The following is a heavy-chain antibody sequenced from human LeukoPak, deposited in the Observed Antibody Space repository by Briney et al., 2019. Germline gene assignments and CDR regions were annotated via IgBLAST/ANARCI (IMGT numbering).Heavy chain of an antibody. J-gene: IGHJ4*02. V-gene: IGHV3-30*02. D-gene: IGHD4-11*01. CDR1: GFIFRDYG. CDR2: IRFGGSQQ. Sequence: GGSLRLSCGASGFIFRDYGIHWVRQAPGKGLEWVSFIRFGGSQQFYADSVKGRFTISRDNSKNTLYLQMHSLRVEDTAVYYCAKGLDYNLDHWGQGILVSVSS. CDR3: AKGLDYNLDH.